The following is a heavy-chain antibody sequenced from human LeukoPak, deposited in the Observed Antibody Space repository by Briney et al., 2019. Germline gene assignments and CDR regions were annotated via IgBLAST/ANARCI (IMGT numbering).Heavy chain of an antibody. CDR1: GFTFSGYS. Sequence: GGSLRLSCAASGFTFSGYSMNWVRQAPGRGLEWVSYITSSRSTIYYADSVKGRFTISRDNAKNSLYLQMNSLRAEDTAVYYCLVDTAMVTGNWFDPWGQGTLVTVSS. CDR2: ITSSRSTI. V-gene: IGHV3-48*01. J-gene: IGHJ5*02. D-gene: IGHD5-18*01. CDR3: LVDTAMVTGNWFDP.